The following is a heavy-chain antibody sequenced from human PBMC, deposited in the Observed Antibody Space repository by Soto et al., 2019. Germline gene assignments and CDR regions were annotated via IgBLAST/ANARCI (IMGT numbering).Heavy chain of an antibody. CDR3: ARVRVRRDKKSYGMDV. Sequence: QVQLQESGPGLVKPSQTLSLTCTVSGDSISSGGYYWSWIRQHPGKGLEWLGYIFYTGTTYYNPSLKIRVSISVDTSNNQFSLKLTFVTAADTAIYYFARVRVRRDKKSYGMDVWGQGTTVTVSS. CDR2: IFYTGTT. D-gene: IGHD2-21*01. V-gene: IGHV4-31*03. J-gene: IGHJ6*02. CDR1: GDSISSGGYY.